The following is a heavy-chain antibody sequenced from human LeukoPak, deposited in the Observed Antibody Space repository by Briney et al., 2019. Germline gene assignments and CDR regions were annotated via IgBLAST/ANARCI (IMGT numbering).Heavy chain of an antibody. J-gene: IGHJ4*02. CDR3: ARRSLSKSYYDRSGSKAYFDY. V-gene: IGHV5-51*01. D-gene: IGHD3-22*01. CDR1: GYSFTSYW. CDR2: IYPGGSDT. Sequence: GESLKISCKGSGYSFTSYWIGWVRQMPGKGLEWMGIIYPGGSDTRYSPSFQGQVTISADKSISTAYLQWSSLQASDTAMYYCARRSLSKSYYDRSGSKAYFDYWGQGTLVTVSS.